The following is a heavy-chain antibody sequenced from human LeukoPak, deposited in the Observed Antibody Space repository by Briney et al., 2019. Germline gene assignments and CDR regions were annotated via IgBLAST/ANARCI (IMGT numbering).Heavy chain of an antibody. J-gene: IGHJ4*02. CDR3: ATETNGRHYDY. Sequence: GGSLRLSCTASGLTFSTSGFNWVRQAPGKGLEWVASIGPTGSDRYHADSIKGRFTISRDNANNFLYLQMNSLKAEDTAVYYCATETNGRHYDYWGQGTLLTVSS. CDR1: GLTFSTSG. CDR2: IGPTGSDR. D-gene: IGHD1-14*01. V-gene: IGHV3-21*06.